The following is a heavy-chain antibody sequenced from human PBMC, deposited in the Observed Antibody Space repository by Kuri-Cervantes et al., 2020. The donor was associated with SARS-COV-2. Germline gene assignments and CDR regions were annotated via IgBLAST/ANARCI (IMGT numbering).Heavy chain of an antibody. D-gene: IGHD6-13*01. Sequence: GGSLRLSCAASGFTFSSYAMSWVRQAPGKGLEWVSAISGSGGSTYYADSVKGRFTISRDNSKNTLSLQMNSLRAEDTAVYYCAQDVSSSWPGSNYYGMDVWGQGTTVTVSS. CDR3: AQDVSSSWPGSNYYGMDV. J-gene: IGHJ6*02. CDR1: GFTFSSYA. CDR2: ISGSGGST. V-gene: IGHV3-23*01.